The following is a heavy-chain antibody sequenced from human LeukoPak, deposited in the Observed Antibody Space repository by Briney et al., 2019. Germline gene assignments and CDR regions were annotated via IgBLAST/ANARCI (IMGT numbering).Heavy chain of an antibody. CDR2: IYSNGAT. D-gene: IGHD2-15*01. J-gene: IGHJ4*02. Sequence: SETLSLTCTVSGGSMNDYYWYWIRQPAGKRLECIGRIYSNGATNYNASLKSRITMSVDTSKNQFSLTLNSVTAADSAVFYCARLYCRGGNCYSYFDSWGRGTLVTVSS. CDR1: GGSMNDYY. V-gene: IGHV4-4*07. CDR3: ARLYCRGGNCYSYFDS.